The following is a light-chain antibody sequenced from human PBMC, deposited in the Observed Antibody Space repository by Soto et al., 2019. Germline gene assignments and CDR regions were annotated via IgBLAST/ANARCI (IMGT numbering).Light chain of an antibody. Sequence: DIHLTQSPSFLSASVGDRVTITCRASQGIASSLAWYQQKAGKAPKLLIYAASTLKSGVPSRFSGSGPGTEFTLTISSLQPEDFAIYYCQQFNSYPLTFGGGTKVEIK. J-gene: IGKJ4*01. V-gene: IGKV1-9*01. CDR2: AAS. CDR3: QQFNSYPLT. CDR1: QGIASS.